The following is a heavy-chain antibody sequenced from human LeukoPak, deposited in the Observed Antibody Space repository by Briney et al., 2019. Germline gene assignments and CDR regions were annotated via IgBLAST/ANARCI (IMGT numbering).Heavy chain of an antibody. CDR1: GGSISSSSYY. CDR2: IYYSGST. V-gene: IGHV4-39*07. CDR3: ARVYNDYGDY. D-gene: IGHD5-24*01. Sequence: PSETLSLTCTVSGGSISSSSYYWGWIRQPPGKGLEWIGSIYYSGSTYYNPSLKSRVTISVDTSKNQFSLKLSSVTAADTAVYYCARVYNDYGDYWGQGTLVTVSS. J-gene: IGHJ4*02.